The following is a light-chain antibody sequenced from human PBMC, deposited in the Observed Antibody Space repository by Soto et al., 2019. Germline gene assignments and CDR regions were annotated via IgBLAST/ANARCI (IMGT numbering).Light chain of an antibody. CDR3: QQYGGSPPIT. CDR1: QSVSSTY. CDR2: GAS. V-gene: IGKV3-20*01. Sequence: EIVLTQSPGTLSLSPGERATLSCRASQSVSSTYLAWYQQKPGQAPRLLISGASSRATGIPDRFSGSGSGTEFTITISRLEPEDFAVYYCQQYGGSPPITFGQGTRLDIK. J-gene: IGKJ5*01.